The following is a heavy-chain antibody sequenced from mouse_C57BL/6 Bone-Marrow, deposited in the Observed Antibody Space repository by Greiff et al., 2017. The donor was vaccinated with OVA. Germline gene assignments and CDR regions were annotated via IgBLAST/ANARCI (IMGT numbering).Heavy chain of an antibody. CDR1: GYTFTSYG. Sequence: VQLQQSGAELARPGASVKLSCKASGYTFTSYGISWVKQRTGQGLEWIGEIFPRSGNTYYNEKFKGKATLTADKSSSTAYMELRSLTSEDSAVYFCARLAEIYAYYAMDYWGQGTSVTVSS. CDR2: IFPRSGNT. CDR3: ARLAEIYAYYAMDY. J-gene: IGHJ4*01. V-gene: IGHV1-81*01. D-gene: IGHD2-3*01.